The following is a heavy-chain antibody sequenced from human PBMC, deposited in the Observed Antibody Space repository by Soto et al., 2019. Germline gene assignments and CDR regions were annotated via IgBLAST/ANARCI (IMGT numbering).Heavy chain of an antibody. CDR1: GFTFSSYA. D-gene: IGHD5-18*01. Sequence: GGSLRLSCAASGFTFSSYAMSWVRQAPGKGLEWVSAISVSGGSTYYADSVKGRFTISRDNSKNTLYLQMNSLRAEDTAVYYCAKDILGGYSLDGYYYYGMDVWGQGTTVTVSS. J-gene: IGHJ6*02. CDR2: ISVSGGST. V-gene: IGHV3-23*01. CDR3: AKDILGGYSLDGYYYYGMDV.